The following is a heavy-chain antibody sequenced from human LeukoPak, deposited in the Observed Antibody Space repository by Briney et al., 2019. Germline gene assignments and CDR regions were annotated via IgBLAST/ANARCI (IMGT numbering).Heavy chain of an antibody. CDR1: GYRFSTYW. CDR2: IYPDDSDT. V-gene: IGHV5-51*01. Sequence: GESLKISCKGSGYRFSTYWIAWVRQIPGRGLEWTGIIYPDDSDTRYSPSFQGQVTISADKSVSTAYLQRSSLKASDTAIYYCARPNITSYYDSRGYDGFDVWGQGTMVTVSS. D-gene: IGHD3-22*01. CDR3: ARPNITSYYDSRGYDGFDV. J-gene: IGHJ3*01.